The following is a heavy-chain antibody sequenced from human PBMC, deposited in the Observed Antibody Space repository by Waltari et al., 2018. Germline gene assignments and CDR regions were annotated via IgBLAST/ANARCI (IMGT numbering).Heavy chain of an antibody. CDR3: ARSRSGWNFESFDY. D-gene: IGHD6-19*01. CDR1: GYSISSGYY. V-gene: IGHV4-38-2*01. CDR2: IYHSGST. Sequence: QVQLQESGPGLVKPSETLSLTCAVSGYSISSGYYWGWIRQPPGKGLEWIGSIYHSGSTYYNPSLKSRVTISVDTSKNQFSLKLSSVTAADTAVYYCARSRSGWNFESFDYWGQGTLVTVSS. J-gene: IGHJ4*02.